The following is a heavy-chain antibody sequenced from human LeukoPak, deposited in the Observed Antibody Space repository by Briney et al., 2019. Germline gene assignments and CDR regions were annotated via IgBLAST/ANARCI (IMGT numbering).Heavy chain of an antibody. CDR3: ARVRSGSYYGAFDY. D-gene: IGHD1-26*01. CDR2: IIPIFGTA. Sequence: SVKVSCKASGGTFSSYAISWVRQAPGQGLEWMGGIIPIFGTANYAQKFQGRVTITADKSTSAAYMELSSLRSEDTAVYYCARVRSGSYYGAFDYWGQGTLVTVSS. V-gene: IGHV1-69*06. CDR1: GGTFSSYA. J-gene: IGHJ4*02.